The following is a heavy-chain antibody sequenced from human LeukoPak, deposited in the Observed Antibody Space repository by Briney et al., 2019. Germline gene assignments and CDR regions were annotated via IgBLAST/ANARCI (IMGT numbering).Heavy chain of an antibody. V-gene: IGHV3-21*01. J-gene: IGHJ4*02. D-gene: IGHD6-13*01. CDR2: ISSSSSYI. CDR1: GFTFSSYS. Sequence: GGSLRLSCAASGFTFSSYSMNWVRQAPGKGLEWVSSISSSSSYIYYADAVKGGFTLSRDNAKNSLSLQMTRLSAEDTAVYYCARDRVRKSSSQSDYWGQGTLVTVSS. CDR3: ARDRVRKSSSQSDY.